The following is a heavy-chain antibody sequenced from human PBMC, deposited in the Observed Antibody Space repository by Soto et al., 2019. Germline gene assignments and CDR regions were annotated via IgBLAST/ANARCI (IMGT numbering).Heavy chain of an antibody. CDR2: INHTGGT. Sequence: SETLSLTCAVYGGSVNGYYCNWIRQPPGKGLEWIGEINHTGGTHYNPSLRSRVTMSVDTSKNQFSLRLSSVTAADTAIYYCATRITVFGLLIPPFDPWGQGTQVTVSS. CDR3: ATRITVFGLLIPPFDP. D-gene: IGHD3-3*01. V-gene: IGHV4-34*01. CDR1: GGSVNGYY. J-gene: IGHJ5*02.